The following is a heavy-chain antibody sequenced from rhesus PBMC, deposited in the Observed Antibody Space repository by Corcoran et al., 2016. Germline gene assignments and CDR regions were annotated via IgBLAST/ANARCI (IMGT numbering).Heavy chain of an antibody. CDR1: GGFISSGYYY. D-gene: IGHD4-35*01. J-gene: IGHJ4*01. V-gene: IGHV4-122*02. CDR3: ARGVNDYGNYEDY. CDR2: ITYSGST. Sequence: QVQLQESGPGLVKPSETLSLTCAVSGGFISSGYYYWSWIRQPPGKGLEWIGYITYSGSTRYTPSLKSRVTIARDTSKNQFSLKLSSVTAADTAVYYCARGVNDYGNYEDYWGQGVLVTVSS.